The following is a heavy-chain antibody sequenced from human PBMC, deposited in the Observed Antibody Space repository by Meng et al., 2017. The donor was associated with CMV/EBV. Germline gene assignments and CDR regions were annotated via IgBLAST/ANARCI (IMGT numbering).Heavy chain of an antibody. Sequence: GGSLRLSCKASGGTFSSYAISWVRQAPGQGLEWMGGIIPIFGTANYAQKFQGRVTITTDESTSTAYMELSSLRSEDTAVYYCARHQGQLVEGDWFDPWGQGTLVTVSS. CDR2: IIPIFGTA. CDR3: ARHQGQLVEGDWFDP. D-gene: IGHD6-13*01. V-gene: IGHV1-69*05. CDR1: GGTFSSYA. J-gene: IGHJ5*02.